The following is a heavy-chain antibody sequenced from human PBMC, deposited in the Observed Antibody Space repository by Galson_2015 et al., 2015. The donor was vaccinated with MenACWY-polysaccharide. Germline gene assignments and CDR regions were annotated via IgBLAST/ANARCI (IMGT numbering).Heavy chain of an antibody. J-gene: IGHJ5*02. V-gene: IGHV4-31*11. D-gene: IGHD4-17*01. Sequence: TLSLTCAVSGVSISSGSHHWSWFRQYPGKSLEWIAYMFHSGGGNYNPSLRSRVTISLDKPRNQFSLNLSSVTAADTAVYFCAGIPATETSFGWFDPWGQGTLVTVSS. CDR3: AGIPATETSFGWFDP. CDR2: MFHSGGG. CDR1: GVSISSGSHH.